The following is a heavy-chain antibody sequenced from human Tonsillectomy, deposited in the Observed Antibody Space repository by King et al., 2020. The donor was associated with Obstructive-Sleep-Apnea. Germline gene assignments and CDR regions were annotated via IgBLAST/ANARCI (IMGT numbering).Heavy chain of an antibody. J-gene: IGHJ4*02. CDR2: ISSSGNTI. V-gene: IGHV3-11*01. D-gene: IGHD6-19*01. CDR3: ARDFSGYDSGWHYFDY. Sequence: VQLVESGGGLVKPGESLRLSCAPSGFTFSDYYMNWIRQAPGKGVEWVSYISSSGNTIHYADSVKGRLTISRVNAKNSLYLQMNSLRAEDTAVYYCARDFSGYDSGWHYFDYWGQGTLVTVSS. CDR1: GFTFSDYY.